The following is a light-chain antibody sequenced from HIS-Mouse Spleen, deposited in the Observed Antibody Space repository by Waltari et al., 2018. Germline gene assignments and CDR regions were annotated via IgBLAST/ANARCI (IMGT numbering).Light chain of an antibody. J-gene: IGLJ2*01. CDR2: EVS. Sequence: QSALTQPPSVSGSPGQSVTISCTGTSSDVGSYNRVSWYQQPPGTAPKLMVYEVSNRPSGVPDRVSGSKSGNTASLTISGLQAEDEDDYYCSSYTSSSTLVFGGGTKLTVL. CDR3: SSYTSSSTLV. CDR1: SSDVGSYNR. V-gene: IGLV2-18*02.